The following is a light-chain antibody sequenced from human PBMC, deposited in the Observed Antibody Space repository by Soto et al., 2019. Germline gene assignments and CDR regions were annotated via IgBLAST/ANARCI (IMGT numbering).Light chain of an antibody. CDR1: QSISSW. Sequence: DIQMTQSPSTLSASVGDRVTITCRASQSISSWLAWYQQKPGKAPKLLMYDASSLHSGVPSRFSGSGSGTEFTLTISSLQPEDVATYYCQKYNSAPWTFGQGTKVDIK. CDR3: QKYNSAPWT. J-gene: IGKJ1*01. CDR2: DAS. V-gene: IGKV1-5*01.